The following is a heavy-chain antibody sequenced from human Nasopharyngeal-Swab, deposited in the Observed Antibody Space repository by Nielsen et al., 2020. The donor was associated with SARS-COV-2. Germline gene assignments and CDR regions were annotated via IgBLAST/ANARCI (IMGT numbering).Heavy chain of an antibody. CDR2: ISSSSSTI. Sequence: GESLKISCAASGFTFSSYAMSWVRQAPGKGLEWVSYISSSSSTIYYADSVKGRFTISRDNAKNSLYLQMNSLRAEDTAVYYCARGTPPNYGGNSRGNWFDPWGQGTLVTVSS. D-gene: IGHD4-23*01. J-gene: IGHJ5*02. CDR1: GFTFSSYA. V-gene: IGHV3-48*04. CDR3: ARGTPPNYGGNSRGNWFDP.